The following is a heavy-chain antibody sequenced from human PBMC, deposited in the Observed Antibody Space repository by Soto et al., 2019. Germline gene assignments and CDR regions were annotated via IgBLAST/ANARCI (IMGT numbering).Heavy chain of an antibody. CDR2: ISYDGSDH. CDR3: AAVYTIDY. V-gene: IGHV3-30-3*01. D-gene: IGHD3-16*01. Sequence: WGSLRLSCAASGFTFSSYAMHWVRQAPGKGLEWVAVISYDGSDHYYADSVKGRFTISRDNSKNTLLLQMNSLRTEDTAVYYCAAVYTIDYWGQGTMVSVSS. J-gene: IGHJ4*02. CDR1: GFTFSSYA.